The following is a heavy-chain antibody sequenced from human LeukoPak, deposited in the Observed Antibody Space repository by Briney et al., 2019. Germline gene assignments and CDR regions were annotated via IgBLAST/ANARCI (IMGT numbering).Heavy chain of an antibody. V-gene: IGHV3-74*01. J-gene: IGHJ4*02. CDR1: GFTFSSYW. CDR3: ARDRSPSHYYDSSGYFSG. Sequence: PGGSLRLSCAASGFTFSSYWMHWVRQAPGKGLVWVSRINSDGSSTSYADSVKGRFTISRDNAKNTLYLQMNGLRAEDTAVYYCARDRSPSHYYDSSGYFSGWGQGTLVTVSS. CDR2: INSDGSST. D-gene: IGHD3-22*01.